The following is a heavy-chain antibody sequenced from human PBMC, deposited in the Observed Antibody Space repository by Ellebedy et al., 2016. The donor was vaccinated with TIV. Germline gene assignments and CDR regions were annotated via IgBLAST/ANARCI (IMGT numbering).Heavy chain of an antibody. D-gene: IGHD3-22*01. CDR2: INNDGSST. V-gene: IGHV3-74*01. Sequence: GESLKISCAASGFTFSSYWMRWVRQAPGTGLVWVSHINNDGSSTSYADSVKGRFTISRDNAKNTLYLQMNSLRAEDTAVYYCARGGGYYYDSSGYYGGWFDPWGQGTLVTVSS. J-gene: IGHJ5*02. CDR3: ARGGGYYYDSSGYYGGWFDP. CDR1: GFTFSSYW.